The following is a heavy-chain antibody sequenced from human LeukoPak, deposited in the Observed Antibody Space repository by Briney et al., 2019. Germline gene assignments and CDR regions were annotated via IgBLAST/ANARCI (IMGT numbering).Heavy chain of an antibody. V-gene: IGHV4-59*08. CDR1: GGSIRSYY. CDR3: ARWDSLEAAADAFDI. D-gene: IGHD6-13*01. Sequence: TSETLSLTCTVSGGSIRSYYWSWIRQPPGKGLEWIGCIYYTGSTNYNSSLKSRVTISVDTSKNQFSLKLSSVTAADTAVYYCARWDSLEAAADAFDIWGQGTMVTVSS. CDR2: IYYTGST. J-gene: IGHJ3*02.